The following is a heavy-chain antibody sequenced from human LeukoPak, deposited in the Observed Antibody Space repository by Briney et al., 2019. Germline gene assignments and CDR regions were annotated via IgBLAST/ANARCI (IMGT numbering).Heavy chain of an antibody. D-gene: IGHD3-10*01. CDR2: IYYSAST. Sequence: SETLSLTCTVSGGSISSYYWSWIRQPPGKGLEWIGYIYYSASTNYNPSLRSRVTISVDTSKNQFSLKLSSVTAADTAVYYCARDREGLLWFGELLDWGQGTLVTVSS. CDR3: ARDREGLLWFGELLD. CDR1: GGSISSYY. J-gene: IGHJ4*02. V-gene: IGHV4-59*01.